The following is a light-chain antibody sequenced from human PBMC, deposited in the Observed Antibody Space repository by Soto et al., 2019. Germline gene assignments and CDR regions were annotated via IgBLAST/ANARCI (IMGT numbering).Light chain of an antibody. Sequence: SYELPQPPSVSVSTGQTASITCSGDKLGDKYACWYQQKPGQSPVLVIYQDSKRPSGIPERFSGSNTGNTATLTISGTQAMDEADYYCQAWDSSTVVFGGGTKHTVL. CDR1: KLGDKY. CDR3: QAWDSSTVV. V-gene: IGLV3-1*01. J-gene: IGLJ2*01. CDR2: QDS.